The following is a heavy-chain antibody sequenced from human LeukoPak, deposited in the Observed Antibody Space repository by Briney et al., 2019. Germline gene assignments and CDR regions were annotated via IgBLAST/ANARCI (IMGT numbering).Heavy chain of an antibody. CDR3: AREGGDGDYFDY. D-gene: IGHD5-24*01. CDR1: GFTFSSYA. CDR2: ISYDGSNK. Sequence: GGSLRLSCAASGFTFSSYAMHWVRQAPGKGLEWVAVISYDGSNKYYADSVKGRFTISRDNSKNMLYLQMNSLRAEDTAVYCCAREGGDGDYFDYWGQGTLVTVSS. V-gene: IGHV3-30-3*01. J-gene: IGHJ4*02.